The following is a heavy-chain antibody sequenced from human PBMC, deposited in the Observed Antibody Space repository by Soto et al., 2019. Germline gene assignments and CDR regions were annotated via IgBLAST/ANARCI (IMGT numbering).Heavy chain of an antibody. CDR1: GYTSTESA. CDR2: CDPECGET. D-gene: IGHD2-15*01. J-gene: IGHJ6*02. CDR3: ATVGYCSGGSCYDGMDV. V-gene: IGHV1-24*01. Sequence: SVKISCKVSGYTSTESAMHLLRHAPGKMLNLMVVCDPECGETICAQKFQVRVTMTYDTSTDPAFMELSSLRSEDTAVFYCATVGYCSGGSCYDGMDVWGQGTTVTVSS.